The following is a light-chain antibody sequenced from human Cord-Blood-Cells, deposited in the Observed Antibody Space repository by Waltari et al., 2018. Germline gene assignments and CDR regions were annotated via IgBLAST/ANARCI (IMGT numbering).Light chain of an antibody. V-gene: IGLV3-19*01. Sequence: SSELTQDPAVSVALGQTVRITCQGDSLRSYYASWYQQKPGQAPVLVIYGKNNRPSGIPDRFSGCSSGNTASLTITGAQAEDEADYYCNSRDSSGNHPVFGGGTKLTVL. J-gene: IGLJ3*02. CDR1: SLRSYY. CDR3: NSRDSSGNHPV. CDR2: GKN.